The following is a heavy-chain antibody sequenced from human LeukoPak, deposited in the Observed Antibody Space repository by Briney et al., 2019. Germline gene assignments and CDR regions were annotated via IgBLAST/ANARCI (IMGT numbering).Heavy chain of an antibody. CDR3: ARVGTVAGSVRFRS. D-gene: IGHD6-19*01. J-gene: IGHJ4*02. CDR2: IKQDGSEK. Sequence: GGSLRLSCAASGFTFSSYWMSWVRQAPGKGLEWVANIKQDGSEKYYVDSVKGRFTISRDNAKNSLYLQMNSLKAEDTAVYYCARVGTVAGSVRFRSGGQGTRVTVSS. CDR1: GFTFSSYW. V-gene: IGHV3-7*03.